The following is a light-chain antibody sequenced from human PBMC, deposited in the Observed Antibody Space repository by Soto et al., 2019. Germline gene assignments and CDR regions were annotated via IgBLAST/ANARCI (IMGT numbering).Light chain of an antibody. CDR1: QGVGRD. J-gene: IGKJ4*01. CDR2: HAS. Sequence: AIQMTQSPASLSASVGDTVIITCRASQGVGRDLGWYQQKPRKAPRLLIYHASTLLSGVPSRFSGSGSGTDFTLTIASLQPEDFATYFCLQDYSNPLTFGGGTKVESK. CDR3: LQDYSNPLT. V-gene: IGKV1-6*01.